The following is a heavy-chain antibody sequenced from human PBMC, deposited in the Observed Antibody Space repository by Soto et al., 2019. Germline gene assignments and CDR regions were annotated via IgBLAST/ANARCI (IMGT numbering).Heavy chain of an antibody. D-gene: IGHD3-10*01. Sequence: PSETLSLTCTVSGGPISSSSFHWGWIRQPPGKGLEWIGNIYYSGSTYYNPSLKSRVTISVDTSKNQFSLKLSSVTAADTAVYYCARVGGFGATTIDYWGQGTLVTVSS. CDR1: GGPISSSSFH. CDR2: IYYSGST. V-gene: IGHV4-39*07. J-gene: IGHJ4*02. CDR3: ARVGGFGATTIDY.